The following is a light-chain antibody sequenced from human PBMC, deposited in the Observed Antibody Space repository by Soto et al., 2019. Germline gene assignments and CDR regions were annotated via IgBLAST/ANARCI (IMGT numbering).Light chain of an antibody. Sequence: EIVMTQSPATLSVSPGERATLSCRASQSVSSNLAWYQQNPGQAPRLLIYDASNRATGIPARFSGCGSGTDFTLTISSLETEDFAVYYCQQRSNWPFTFGLGTRLEIK. V-gene: IGKV3-11*01. CDR1: QSVSSN. CDR2: DAS. CDR3: QQRSNWPFT. J-gene: IGKJ5*01.